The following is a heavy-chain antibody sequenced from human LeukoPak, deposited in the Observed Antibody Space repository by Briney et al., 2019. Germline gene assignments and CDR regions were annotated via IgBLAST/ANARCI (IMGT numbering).Heavy chain of an antibody. CDR1: GGSMSSHY. Sequence: SQTLSLTCTVSGGSMSSHYWSWIRQPPGKGLEWIGYIYYSGSTNYNPPLKSRVTISVDRSNNQFSLKLISVTAADTAVYYCATGNSYGDYGNWGQGTLVTVSS. D-gene: IGHD4-17*01. V-gene: IGHV4-59*11. CDR2: IYYSGST. CDR3: ATGNSYGDYGN. J-gene: IGHJ4*02.